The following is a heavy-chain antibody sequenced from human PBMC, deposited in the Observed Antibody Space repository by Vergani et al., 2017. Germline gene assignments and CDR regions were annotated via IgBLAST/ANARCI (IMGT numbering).Heavy chain of an antibody. D-gene: IGHD3-10*01. CDR3: AGRARVLYYYGSGSYSPGGPFDY. Sequence: QVQLVESGGGLVKPGGSLRLSCAASGFTFSDYYMSWIRQAPGKGLEWVSYISSSGSTIYYADSVKGRFTISRDNAKNSLYLQMNSLRAEDTAVYYCAGRARVLYYYGSGSYSPGGPFDYWGQGTLVTVSS. V-gene: IGHV3-11*04. CDR2: ISSSGSTI. CDR1: GFTFSDYY. J-gene: IGHJ4*02.